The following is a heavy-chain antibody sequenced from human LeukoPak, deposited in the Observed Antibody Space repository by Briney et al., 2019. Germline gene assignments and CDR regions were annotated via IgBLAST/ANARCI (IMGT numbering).Heavy chain of an antibody. D-gene: IGHD3-10*01. Sequence: SVKVSCNASGGTFSSYAISLVRQAPGQGLGWMGRIIPILGIADYAQKFQGRVTITADKSTSTAYMELSSLRSENTAVYYCARPYYYGSGEKQYYFDYWGQGTLVTVSS. CDR3: ARPYYYGSGEKQYYFDY. V-gene: IGHV1-69*04. CDR1: GGTFSSYA. CDR2: IIPILGIA. J-gene: IGHJ4*02.